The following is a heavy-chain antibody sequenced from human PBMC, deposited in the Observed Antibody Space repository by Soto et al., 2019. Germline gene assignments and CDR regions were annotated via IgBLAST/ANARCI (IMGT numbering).Heavy chain of an antibody. CDR3: ARCGGDCQYYYYYYMDV. V-gene: IGHV1-18*01. J-gene: IGHJ6*03. D-gene: IGHD2-21*01. CDR2: ISAYNGNT. Sequence: ASVKVSCKASGYTFTSYGISWVRQAPGQGLEWMGWISAYNGNTNYARKLQGRVTMTTDTSTSTAYMELRSLRSDDTAVYYCARCGGDCQYYYYYYMDVWGKGTTVTV. CDR1: GYTFTSYG.